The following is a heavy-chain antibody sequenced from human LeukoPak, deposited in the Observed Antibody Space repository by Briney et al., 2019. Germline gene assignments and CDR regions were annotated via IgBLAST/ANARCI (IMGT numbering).Heavy chain of an antibody. CDR3: ARDHWGSYGEYYFDY. D-gene: IGHD1-26*01. CDR2: IYSSGST. CDR1: GGSINTYY. Sequence: ESGPTLVNPSETLSLTCTVSGGSINTYYWSWIRQPPGKGLEWIGYIYSSGSTNYNPSLKSRVTISVDTSKNQFSLKLSSVTAADTAVYYCARDHWGSYGEYYFDYWGQGTLVTVSS. V-gene: IGHV4-59*01. J-gene: IGHJ4*02.